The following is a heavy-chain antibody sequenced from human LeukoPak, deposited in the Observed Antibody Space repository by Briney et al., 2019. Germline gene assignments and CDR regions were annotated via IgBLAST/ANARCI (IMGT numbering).Heavy chain of an antibody. CDR2: MYISGST. Sequence: SETLSLTCTVSGDSISSYYWSWIRQPAGKGLEWIGRMYISGSTNYNPSLKSRVTMSIDTSKNQFSLKLSSVTAADTAIYYCAKMKGHPLPKYYMDVWGQGTTVTVSS. V-gene: IGHV4-4*07. CDR3: AKMKGHPLPKYYMDV. J-gene: IGHJ6*01. D-gene: IGHD1-26*01. CDR1: GDSISSYY.